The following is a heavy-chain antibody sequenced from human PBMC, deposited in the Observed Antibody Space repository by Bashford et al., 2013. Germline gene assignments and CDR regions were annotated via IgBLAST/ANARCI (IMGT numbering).Heavy chain of an antibody. J-gene: IGHJ4*02. CDR1: GDSISRGTYY. V-gene: IGHV4-39*01. D-gene: IGHD6-19*01. CDR3: ATYLAVTDTGYYFDY. CDR2: IHNSGST. Sequence: SETLSLTCTVSGDSISRGTYYWGWIRQPPGKGLEWIGSIHNSGSTYYSPSLKSRVTISGDTSKNQFSVKLSSVTAADTAVYYCATYLAVTDTGYYFDYWGQGTLVTVSS.